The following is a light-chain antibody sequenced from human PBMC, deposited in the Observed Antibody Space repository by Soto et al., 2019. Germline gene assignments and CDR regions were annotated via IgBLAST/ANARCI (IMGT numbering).Light chain of an antibody. CDR2: AAS. CDR3: LQDFNYPRT. J-gene: IGKJ2*01. CDR1: QGIRNE. V-gene: IGKV1-6*01. Sequence: AIEMTQSPSSLSASVGDRVTITFRASQGIRNELGWYQQKPVKAPKLLIYAASSLQTGVTSRFSSSGSATDFPLTISSLQPEDFATYFCLQDFNYPRTFGRGTKVEIK.